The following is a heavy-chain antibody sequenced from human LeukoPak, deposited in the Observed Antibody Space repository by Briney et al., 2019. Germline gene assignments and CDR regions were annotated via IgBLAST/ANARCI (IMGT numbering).Heavy chain of an antibody. J-gene: IGHJ4*02. CDR2: IIPILGIA. D-gene: IGHD6-19*01. Sequence: SVKVSCKASGGTFSSYAISWVRQAPGQGLEWMGRIIPILGIANYAQKFQGRVTITADKSTSTAYMELSSLRSEDTAVYYCARGYSSGWLYFDYWGQGTLVTVSS. CDR3: ARGYSSGWLYFDY. V-gene: IGHV1-69*04. CDR1: GGTFSSYA.